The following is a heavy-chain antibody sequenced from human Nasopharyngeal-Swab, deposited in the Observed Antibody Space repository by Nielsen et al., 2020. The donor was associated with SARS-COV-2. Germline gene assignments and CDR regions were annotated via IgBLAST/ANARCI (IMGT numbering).Heavy chain of an antibody. J-gene: IGHJ4*02. CDR3: VRGYDY. Sequence: GESLKISCAVSGFPFGNYWMSWVRQAPGKGLVWLSQINSDGSNITYADPVKGRFTISRDNSKSTLYLQMNSLKDEDTAVYYCVRGYDYWGQGTLVTVSS. CDR1: GFPFGNYW. CDR2: INSDGSNI. V-gene: IGHV3-74*01.